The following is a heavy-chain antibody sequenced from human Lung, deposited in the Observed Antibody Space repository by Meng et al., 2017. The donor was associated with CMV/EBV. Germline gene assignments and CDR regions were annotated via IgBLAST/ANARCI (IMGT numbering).Heavy chain of an antibody. V-gene: IGHV3-74*01. Sequence: GGSLRLSCVASGFTFSSYWMHWVRQAPGKGLVWVSRIKSDGSSSAYADSVGGRFTISRDNAKNTLYLQMNSLRADDTAVYYCARENYRQYYYYGMDVWGQGTTVTVSS. CDR2: IKSDGSSS. CDR3: ARENYRQYYYYGMDV. CDR1: GFTFSSYW. D-gene: IGHD1-7*01. J-gene: IGHJ6*02.